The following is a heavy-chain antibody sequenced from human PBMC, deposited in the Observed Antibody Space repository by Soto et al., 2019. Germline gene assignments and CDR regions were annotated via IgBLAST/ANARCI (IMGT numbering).Heavy chain of an antibody. CDR1: GGSISSGGYY. Sequence: SETLSLTCTVSGGSISSGGYYWSWIRQHPGKGLEWIGYIYYSGSTYYNPSLKSRVTISVDTSKNQFSLKLSSVTAADTAVYYCARGVLGERRGGWFDPWGQGTLVTVSS. J-gene: IGHJ5*02. CDR2: IYYSGST. CDR3: ARGVLGERRGGWFDP. V-gene: IGHV4-31*03. D-gene: IGHD4-17*01.